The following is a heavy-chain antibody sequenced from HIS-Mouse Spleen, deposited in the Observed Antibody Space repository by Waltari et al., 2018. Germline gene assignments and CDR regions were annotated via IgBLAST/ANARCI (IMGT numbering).Heavy chain of an antibody. J-gene: IGHJ5*02. D-gene: IGHD4-4*01. CDR2: IYHSGST. CDR3: ARDLTTVTTMGWFDP. CDR1: GGSISSSSYY. V-gene: IGHV4-39*07. Sequence: QLQLQESGPGLVKPSETLSLTCTVSGGSISSSSYYWGWIRQPPGKGLEWIGSIYHSGSTYYNPSLKSRVTISVDTSKNQFSLKLSSVTAADTAVYYCARDLTTVTTMGWFDPWGQGTLVTVSS.